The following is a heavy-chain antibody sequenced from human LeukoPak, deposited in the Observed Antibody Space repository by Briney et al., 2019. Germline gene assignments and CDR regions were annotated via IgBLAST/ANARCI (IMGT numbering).Heavy chain of an antibody. CDR3: ARPSRPYCSSTSCYGPYNWFDP. Sequence: PSETLSLTCTVSGGSISSSSYYWGWIRQPPGKGLEWIGSIYYSGSNYYNPSLKSRVTISVDTSKNQFSLKLSSVTAADTAVYYCARPSRPYCSSTSCYGPYNWFDPWGQGTLVTVSS. V-gene: IGHV4-39*01. J-gene: IGHJ5*02. D-gene: IGHD2-2*01. CDR2: IYYSGSN. CDR1: GGSISSSSYY.